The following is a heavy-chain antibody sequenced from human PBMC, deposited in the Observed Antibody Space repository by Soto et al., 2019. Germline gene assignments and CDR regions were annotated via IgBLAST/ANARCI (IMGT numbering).Heavy chain of an antibody. V-gene: IGHV3-9*01. J-gene: IGHJ4*02. CDR3: AKVSSWPRVFDY. Sequence: GGSLRLSCAASGFTFDDYAMHWVRQAPGKGLEWVSGISWNSGSIGYADSVKGRFTISRDNAKNSLYLQMNSLRAEDTALYYCAKVSSWPRVFDYWGQGTLVTVSS. CDR2: ISWNSGSI. CDR1: GFTFDDYA. D-gene: IGHD6-13*01.